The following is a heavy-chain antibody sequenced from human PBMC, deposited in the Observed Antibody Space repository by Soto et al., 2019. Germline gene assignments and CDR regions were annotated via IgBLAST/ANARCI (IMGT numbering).Heavy chain of an antibody. CDR3: TPKGAGYRGFKY. D-gene: IGHD5-12*01. CDR2: IYWDDDK. J-gene: IGHJ4*02. Sequence: QITLKESGPTLVKPTQTLTLACTFSGFSLSTSGVGVGWIRQPPGKALEWLALIYWDDDKRYSPSLKSRLTITNDASKNQVVITMTNMAPVDTATYFCTPKGAGYRGFKYWGQGTLVTVSS. V-gene: IGHV2-5*02. CDR1: GFSLSTSGVG.